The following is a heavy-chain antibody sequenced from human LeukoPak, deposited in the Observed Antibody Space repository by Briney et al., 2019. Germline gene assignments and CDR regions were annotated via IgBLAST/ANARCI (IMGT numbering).Heavy chain of an antibody. Sequence: HPGGSLRLSCSVSGFTFSTYAMHWVRQAPGKGLEYVTAISSNGDNTYYADSVKGRFTISRDNSKNTLYLQMSSLRADDTAVYYCVRGTGYWGQGTLVTVSS. CDR2: ISSNGDNT. CDR1: GFTFSTYA. J-gene: IGHJ4*02. V-gene: IGHV3-64D*06. CDR3: VRGTGY.